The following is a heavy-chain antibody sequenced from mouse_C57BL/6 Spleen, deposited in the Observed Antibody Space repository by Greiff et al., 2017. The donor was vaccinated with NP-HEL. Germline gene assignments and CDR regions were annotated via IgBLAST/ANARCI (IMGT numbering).Heavy chain of an antibody. CDR1: GYSITSGYY. CDR3: ASHLLLIY. J-gene: IGHJ2*01. D-gene: IGHD1-1*01. V-gene: IGHV3-6*01. Sequence: EVQLQQSGPGLVKPSQSLSLTCSVTGYSITSGYYWNWIRQFPGNKLEWMGYISYDGSNNYNPSLKNRISITRDTSKNQFFLKLNSVTTEDTATYYCASHLLLIYWGQGTTLTVSS. CDR2: ISYDGSN.